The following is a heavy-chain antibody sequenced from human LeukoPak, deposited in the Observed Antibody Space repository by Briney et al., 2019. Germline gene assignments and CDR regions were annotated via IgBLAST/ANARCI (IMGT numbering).Heavy chain of an antibody. CDR2: IYYSGST. D-gene: IGHD1-26*01. Sequence: PSETLSLTCTVSGGSISSYYWSGIWQPPGKGLEWIGYIYYSGSTYYNPSLKSRVTISVDTSKNQFSLKLSSVTAADTAVYYCARGRSTGFSFDYGGKGTLVTFSS. V-gene: IGHV4-59*01. CDR3: ARGRSTGFSFDY. J-gene: IGHJ4*02. CDR1: GGSISSYY.